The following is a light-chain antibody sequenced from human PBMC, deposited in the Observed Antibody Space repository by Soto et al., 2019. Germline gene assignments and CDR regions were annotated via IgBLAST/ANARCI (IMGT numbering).Light chain of an antibody. V-gene: IGLV2-14*01. J-gene: IGLJ2*01. CDR1: SNDIGFYNY. Sequence: QSALTQPASVSGSPGQSITISCSGTSNDIGFYNYVSWYQQHPGKAPKLIIFEVTNRPSGVSIRFSGSKSGNTAYLTISGLRAEDEADYYCSSYTTISTLVFGGGTKVTVL. CDR3: SSYTTISTLV. CDR2: EVT.